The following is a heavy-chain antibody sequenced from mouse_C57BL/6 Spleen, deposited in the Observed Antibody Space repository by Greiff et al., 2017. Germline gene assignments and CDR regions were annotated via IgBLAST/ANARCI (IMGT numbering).Heavy chain of an antibody. Sequence: QVQLQQSGAELVRPGASVKLSCKASGYTFTDYYINWVKQRPGQGLEWIARIYPGSGNTYYNEKIKGKATLTAEKSSSTAYMQLSSLTSEDSAVYFGARISSEAMDDWGQGTSVTVSS. CDR2: IYPGSGNT. V-gene: IGHV1-76*01. CDR3: ARISSEAMDD. J-gene: IGHJ4*01. CDR1: GYTFTDYY. D-gene: IGHD6-1*01.